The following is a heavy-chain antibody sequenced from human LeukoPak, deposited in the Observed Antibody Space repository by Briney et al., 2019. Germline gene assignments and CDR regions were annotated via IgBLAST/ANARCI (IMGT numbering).Heavy chain of an antibody. V-gene: IGHV3-23*01. CDR3: AKDLGGVGRRGAFDI. CDR1: GFTFSSYA. CDR2: ISGSGGST. D-gene: IGHD1-26*01. Sequence: PGASLRLSCAASGFTFSSYAMSWVRQAPGKGLEWVSAISGSGGSTYYADYVKGRFTISRDNSKNTLYLQMNSLRAEDTAVYYCAKDLGGVGRRGAFDIWGQGTMVTVSS. J-gene: IGHJ3*02.